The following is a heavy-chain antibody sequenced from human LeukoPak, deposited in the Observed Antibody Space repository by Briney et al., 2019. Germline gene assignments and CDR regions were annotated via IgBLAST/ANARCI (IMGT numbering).Heavy chain of an antibody. CDR2: MNPNSGNT. V-gene: IGHV1-8*01. CDR3: ARYLLWFGELFFDY. Sequence: ASVKVSCKASGYAFTSYDINWVRQATGQGLEWVGWMNPNSGNTGYAQKFQGRVTMTRNTSISTAYMELSSLRSEDTAVYYCARYLLWFGELFFDYWGQGTLVTVSS. CDR1: GYAFTSYD. D-gene: IGHD3-10*01. J-gene: IGHJ4*02.